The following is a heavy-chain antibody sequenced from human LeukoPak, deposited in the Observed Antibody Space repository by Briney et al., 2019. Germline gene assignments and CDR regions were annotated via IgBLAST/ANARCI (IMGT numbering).Heavy chain of an antibody. V-gene: IGHV3-23*01. CDR2: ISGSGGST. J-gene: IGHJ4*02. D-gene: IGHD1-26*01. Sequence: QSGGSLRLSCAASGFTFSSYAMSWVRQAPGKGLEWVSAISGSGGSTYYADSVKGRFTISRDNSKNTLYLQMNSLRAEDTAVYYCARAWSYYSYFDYWGQGTLVTVSS. CDR1: GFTFSSYA. CDR3: ARAWSYYSYFDY.